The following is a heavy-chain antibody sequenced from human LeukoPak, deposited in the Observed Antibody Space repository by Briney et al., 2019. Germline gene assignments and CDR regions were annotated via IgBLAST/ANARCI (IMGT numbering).Heavy chain of an antibody. Sequence: GGSLRLSCAASGFNFISYSMSWVRQALGKGLEWVSVIRGSGVSTYYADSVKGRFTISRDNSKNTLYLQMNNLRAEDTAIYYCAKRQGSSASCYDYWGQGTLVTVSS. CDR2: IRGSGVST. V-gene: IGHV3-23*01. CDR1: GFNFISYS. J-gene: IGHJ4*02. D-gene: IGHD2-2*01. CDR3: AKRQGSSASCYDY.